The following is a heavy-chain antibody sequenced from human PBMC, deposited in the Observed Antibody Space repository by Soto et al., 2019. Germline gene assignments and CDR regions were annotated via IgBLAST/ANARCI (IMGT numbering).Heavy chain of an antibody. J-gene: IGHJ6*02. CDR3: ARDRCGHYDGRDV. V-gene: IGHV4-4*02. Sequence: QMQLLESGPGLVKPSGTLSLTCAVSGDSISSSDWWSWVRQPPGKGLEWVGEISLIGSTNYNPYLKRRVTMSGDKSKNQWSLGLTSVTAADPAVYYCARDRCGHYDGRDVWGRETTVTVCS. CDR1: GDSISSSDW. CDR2: ISLIGST. D-gene: IGHD2-15*01.